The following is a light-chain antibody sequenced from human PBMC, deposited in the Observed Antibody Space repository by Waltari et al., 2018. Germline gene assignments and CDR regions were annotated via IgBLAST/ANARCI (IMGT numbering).Light chain of an antibody. Sequence: QSALTQPASVSGSPGQSITISCTGTSSAIGGSNFVSWYQQHPGKVPKLIIYEVYNRPSGVSYRFSGSKSGNTASLTISGLQAEDEADYYCAAWDDSLSGPIFGGGTKLTVL. CDR2: EVY. CDR3: AAWDDSLSGPI. CDR1: SSAIGGSNF. J-gene: IGLJ2*01. V-gene: IGLV2-14*01.